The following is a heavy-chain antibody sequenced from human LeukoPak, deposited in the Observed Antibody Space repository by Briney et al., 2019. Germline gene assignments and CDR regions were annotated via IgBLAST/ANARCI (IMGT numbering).Heavy chain of an antibody. CDR2: IDPSDSYT. V-gene: IGHV5-10-1*01. Sequence: GESLQISCKGYGDSINSYLNGGVRQMPGTGLEWMGRIDPSDSYTNYSPSFQGHVTISADKSISTAYLQWSSLKASDTAMYYCANGLYCGGDCSSTAFDIWGQGTMVTVSS. CDR3: ANGLYCGGDCSSTAFDI. D-gene: IGHD2-21*02. J-gene: IGHJ3*02. CDR1: GDSINSYL.